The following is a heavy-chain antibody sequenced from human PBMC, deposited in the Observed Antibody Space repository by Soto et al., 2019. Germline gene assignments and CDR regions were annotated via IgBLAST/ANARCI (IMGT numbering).Heavy chain of an antibody. J-gene: IGHJ4*02. Sequence: DVQLLESGGDLVQWGGSLRLSCAASGFTFSSDAMSWVRQAPGEGLEWVSGISGSGSHSYYADSVKGRFTISRDNSKDMLFLQMNGVTAEDTAVYYCAKESGQLLVLTDWGQGTLVAVSS. CDR1: GFTFSSDA. V-gene: IGHV3-23*01. CDR2: ISGSGSHS. D-gene: IGHD7-27*01. CDR3: AKESGQLLVLTD.